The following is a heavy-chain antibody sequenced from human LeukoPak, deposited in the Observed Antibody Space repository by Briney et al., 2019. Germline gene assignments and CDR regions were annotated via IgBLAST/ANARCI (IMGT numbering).Heavy chain of an antibody. Sequence: PGGSLRLSCAASGFTFSSYSMNWVRQAPGKGLEWVSYISHSSTPIYYSDSVKGRFTISRYNAKNSLYLQINSLRAEDTAVYYCAREGVSGSQNWFDPWGQGTLATVSS. CDR1: GFTFSSYS. CDR3: AREGVSGSQNWFDP. V-gene: IGHV3-48*01. J-gene: IGHJ5*02. CDR2: ISHSSTPI. D-gene: IGHD1-26*01.